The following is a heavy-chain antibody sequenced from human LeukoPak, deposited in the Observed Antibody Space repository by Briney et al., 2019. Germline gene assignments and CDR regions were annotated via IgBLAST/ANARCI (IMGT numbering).Heavy chain of an antibody. CDR1: GFTFRDYT. D-gene: IGHD3-3*01. J-gene: IGHJ4*02. V-gene: IGHV3-30-3*01. CDR2: ISSDGTQK. Sequence: GGSLRLSCAASGFTFRDYTLHWVRQAPGKGLEWVAVISSDGTQKYYADSVKGRFTISRDNFKNTLYLQMNSLRAEDTAVYYCAKDTYDFWSGYSTHFDYWGQGTLVTVSS. CDR3: AKDTYDFWSGYSTHFDY.